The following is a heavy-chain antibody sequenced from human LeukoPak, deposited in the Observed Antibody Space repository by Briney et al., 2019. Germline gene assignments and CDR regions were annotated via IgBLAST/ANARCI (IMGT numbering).Heavy chain of an antibody. V-gene: IGHV5-51*01. CDR3: ARHSYGSGSYYLDDTFDI. D-gene: IGHD3-10*01. Sequence: GESLKISCKGSGYSFTSYWIGWVRQMPGKGLEWMGIIYPGDSDTRYSPSFQGQVTISADKSISTAYLQWSSLKASDTATYYCARHSYGSGSYYLDDTFDIWGQGTMVTVSS. J-gene: IGHJ3*02. CDR1: GYSFTSYW. CDR2: IYPGDSDT.